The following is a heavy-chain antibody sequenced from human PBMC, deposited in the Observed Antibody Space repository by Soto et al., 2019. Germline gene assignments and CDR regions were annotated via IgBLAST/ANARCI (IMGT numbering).Heavy chain of an antibody. Sequence: SGPTLVNPTQTVTLTCTFSGFSLSTDGVGVGWIRQPPGKALEWLGLIYWDDDKTYSPSLENRLTITRDTSKNQVVLTMTNVDPVDTAAYYCAHRGTTAFDYWGQ. CDR1: GFSLSTDGVG. J-gene: IGHJ4*02. V-gene: IGHV2-5*02. CDR2: IYWDDDK. D-gene: IGHD1-1*01. CDR3: AHRGTTAFDY.